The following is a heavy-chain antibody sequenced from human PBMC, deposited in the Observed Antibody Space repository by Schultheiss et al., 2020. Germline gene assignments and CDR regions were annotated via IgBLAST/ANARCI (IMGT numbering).Heavy chain of an antibody. CDR1: GGSISSSSYF. CDR2: IYYSGST. Sequence: SQTLSLTCTVSGGSISSSSYFWGWIRQHPGKGLEWIGYIYYSGSTYYNPSLKSRVTISVDKSKNQFSLKLSSVTAADTAVYYCARVPYSGSLLWGQGTLVTVSS. D-gene: IGHD1-26*01. V-gene: IGHV4-31*03. J-gene: IGHJ4*02. CDR3: ARVPYSGSLL.